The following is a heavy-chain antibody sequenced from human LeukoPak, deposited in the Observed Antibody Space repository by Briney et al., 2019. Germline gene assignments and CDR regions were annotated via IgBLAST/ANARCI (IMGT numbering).Heavy chain of an antibody. V-gene: IGHV3-30-3*01. D-gene: IGHD6-13*01. CDR1: GVTFSNYA. CDR2: ISYDRSNK. CDR3: ARDNMAAPGNSYHYGLDV. J-gene: IGHJ6*02. Sequence: GGSLRLSCAASGVTFSNYAMHWVRQAPGKGLEWVAVISYDRSNKHYADSVKGRFTISRDNSKNTLYLQMTSLRAEDTAVYYCARDNMAAPGNSYHYGLDVWGQGTTVTVSS.